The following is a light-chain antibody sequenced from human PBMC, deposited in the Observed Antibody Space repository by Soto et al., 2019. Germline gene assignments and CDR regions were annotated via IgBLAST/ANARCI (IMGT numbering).Light chain of an antibody. CDR1: QSISSW. CDR3: QQYYGYSRT. CDR2: KAS. V-gene: IGKV1-5*03. Sequence: DIQMTQSPSTLSASVGDRVTITCRASQSISSWLAWYQQKPGKAPKLLIYKASSLESGVASRFSGSGSGTEFTLTISGLQPDDFATYYCQQYYGYSRTFGQGTKVEIK. J-gene: IGKJ1*01.